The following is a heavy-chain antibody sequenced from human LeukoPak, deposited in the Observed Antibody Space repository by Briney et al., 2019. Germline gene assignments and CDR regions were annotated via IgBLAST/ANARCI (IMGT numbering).Heavy chain of an antibody. Sequence: PSETLSLTCTVSGGSISSYYWSWIRQPAGKGLEGIGRIYTSGSTNYNPSLKSRVTMSVDTSKNQFSLKLSSVTAADTAVYYCARSPGIAARKKSSVWVFDYWGQGALVTVSS. V-gene: IGHV4-4*07. CDR1: GGSISSYY. D-gene: IGHD6-6*01. CDR2: IYTSGST. CDR3: ARSPGIAARKKSSVWVFDY. J-gene: IGHJ4*02.